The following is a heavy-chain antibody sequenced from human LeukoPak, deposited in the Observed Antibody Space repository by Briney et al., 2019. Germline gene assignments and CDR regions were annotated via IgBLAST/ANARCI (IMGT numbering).Heavy chain of an antibody. J-gene: IGHJ5*02. CDR2: ISYSGST. V-gene: IGHV4-59*12. D-gene: IGHD6-19*01. Sequence: SETLSLTCIVSGGSIRTYYWSWIRQPPGKGLEWIGYISYSGSTNYNPSLKSRVTISVDTFKNQFSLKLSSVTAADTAVYYCARVHEGSSGWYRVIDPWGQGTLVTVSS. CDR3: ARVHEGSSGWYRVIDP. CDR1: GGSIRTYY.